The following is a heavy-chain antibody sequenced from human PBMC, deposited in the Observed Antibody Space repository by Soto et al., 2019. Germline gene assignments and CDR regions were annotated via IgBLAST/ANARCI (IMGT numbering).Heavy chain of an antibody. CDR2: INPNSGGT. CDR3: SRPGTRLANRAFDY. CDR1: GYTFTGYY. J-gene: IGHJ4*02. V-gene: IGHV1-2*04. D-gene: IGHD5-12*01. Sequence: WASVKVSCKASGYTFTGYYMHWVRQAPGQGLEWMGWINPNSGGTNYAQKFQGWVTMTRDTSISTAYMELSRLRSDDTAVYYCSRPGTRLANRAFDYWGQGTLVTVSS.